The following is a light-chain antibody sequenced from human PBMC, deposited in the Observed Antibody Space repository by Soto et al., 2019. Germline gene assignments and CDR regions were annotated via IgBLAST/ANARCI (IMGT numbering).Light chain of an antibody. V-gene: IGKV1-39*01. J-gene: IGKJ2*01. CDR3: QQVHSTPYT. CDR2: SAS. CDR1: QNIRTY. Sequence: DIQMSQSPYSLSASVGDSVTITCRASQNIRTYLNWYQQKPGRAPKLLIHSASALPSGAQSSFSGSGSGTKSTPTMSGLQPEDFATSYCQQVHSTPYTFGQGTKVEIK.